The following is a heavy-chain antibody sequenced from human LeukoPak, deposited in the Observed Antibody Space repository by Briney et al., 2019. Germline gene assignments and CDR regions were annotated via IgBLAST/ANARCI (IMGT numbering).Heavy chain of an antibody. V-gene: IGHV3-23*01. CDR1: GFTFSSYA. Sequence: GGSLRLSCAASGFTFSSYAMSWVRQAPGKGLEWVSAISGSGGSTYYADSVEGRFTISRDNSKNTLYLQMNSLRAEDTAVYYCARDQRSGWLDPWGQGTLVTVSS. CDR2: ISGSGGST. J-gene: IGHJ5*02. CDR3: ARDQRSGWLDP. D-gene: IGHD1-26*01.